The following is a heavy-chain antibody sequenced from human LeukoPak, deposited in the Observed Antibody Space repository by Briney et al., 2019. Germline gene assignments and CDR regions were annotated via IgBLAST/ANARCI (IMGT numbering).Heavy chain of an antibody. J-gene: IGHJ5*02. CDR2: IYYSGST. CDR1: GGSVSSGSYY. V-gene: IGHV4-61*01. CDR3: ASITIFGVKTGSIT. D-gene: IGHD3-3*01. Sequence: SETLSLTCTVSGGSVSSGSYYWSWIRQPPGKGLEWIGYIYYSGSTNYNPSLKSRVTISVDTSRNQFSLKLSSVTAADTAVYYCASITIFGVKTGSITWGQGTLVIVSS.